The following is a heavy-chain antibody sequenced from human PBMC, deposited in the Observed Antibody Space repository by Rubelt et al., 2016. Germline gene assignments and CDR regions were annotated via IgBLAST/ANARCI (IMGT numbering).Heavy chain of an antibody. CDR3: AGRTAWSAPFDP. J-gene: IGHJ5*02. D-gene: IGHD2-15*01. V-gene: IGHV3-23*01. CDR2: IIVDGTET. Sequence: GGGVVQPGRSLRLSCAASGFTFSSYAMSWGRQAPGQGLKWVSSIIVDGTETYYSDSVMGRVTISRENSKNTLYLQMNSLTAEDTAGYYFAGRTAWSAPFDPWGQGTLVTVSS. CDR1: GFTFSSYA.